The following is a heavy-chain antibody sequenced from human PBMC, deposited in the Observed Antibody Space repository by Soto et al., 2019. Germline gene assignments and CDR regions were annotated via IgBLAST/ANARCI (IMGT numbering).Heavy chain of an antibody. CDR3: ARDVERLGVQFDL. CDR1: GYTFTSYY. CDR2: INPSGGTT. J-gene: IGHJ2*01. Sequence: QVQLVQSGAEVKKPGASVKVSCKASGYTFTSYYMHWVRQAPGQGLEWMGIINPSGGTTNYAQKFQGRVTLTRDTSTSTVYMELSSLRSEDTAVYYCARDVERLGVQFDLWGRGTLATISS. D-gene: IGHD3-10*01. V-gene: IGHV1-46*01.